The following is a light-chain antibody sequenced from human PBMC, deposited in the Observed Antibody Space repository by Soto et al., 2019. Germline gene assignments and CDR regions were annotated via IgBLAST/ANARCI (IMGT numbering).Light chain of an antibody. CDR2: DAS. Sequence: DIQMTQSPSTLSASVGDRVTITGRASQSISSWLAWYQQKPGKAPKLLIYDASSLESGVPSRFSGSGSGTEFTRPISSLQPDDFASYYCQQYNSWTTWTFGQGTKVEIK. CDR1: QSISSW. CDR3: QQYNSWTTWT. V-gene: IGKV1-5*01. J-gene: IGKJ1*01.